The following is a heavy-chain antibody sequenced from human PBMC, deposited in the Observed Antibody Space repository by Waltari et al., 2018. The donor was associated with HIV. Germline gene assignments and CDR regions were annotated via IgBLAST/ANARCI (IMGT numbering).Heavy chain of an antibody. CDR2: INGDGSST. CDR1: GFTFSSYW. V-gene: IGHV3-74*01. CDR3: ASLYNYVWGSPSPFDY. Sequence: EVQLVESGGGLVQPGGSLRLSCAASGFTFSSYWMHWVRQAPGKGLVFVERINGDGSSTNDADAVKGRFTISRDNAKNTVYLQMNRLRGEDTALYYCASLYNYVWGSPSPFDYWGQGTLVTVSS. J-gene: IGHJ4*02. D-gene: IGHD3-16*01.